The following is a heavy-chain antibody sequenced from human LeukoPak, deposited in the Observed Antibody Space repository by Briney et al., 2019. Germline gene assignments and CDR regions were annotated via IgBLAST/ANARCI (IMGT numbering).Heavy chain of an antibody. CDR1: GFTFNISA. V-gene: IGHV3-23*01. CDR2: ISGSGGST. Sequence: GGSLRLSCAASGFTFNISAMSWVRQAPGKGLECVSPISGSGGSTYYADSVKGRFTISRDNSKNTLYLQMNSLGAEDTAVYYCARDRSAYSGYDFFDSWGQGTLVTVSS. CDR3: ARDRSAYSGYDFFDS. J-gene: IGHJ4*02. D-gene: IGHD5-12*01.